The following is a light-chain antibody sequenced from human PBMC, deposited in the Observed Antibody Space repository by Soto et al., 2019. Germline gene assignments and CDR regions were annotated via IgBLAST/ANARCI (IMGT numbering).Light chain of an antibody. CDR1: QDISNY. Sequence: DIQMTQSPSSLSASVGDRVTITCQASQDISNYLNWYQQKPGKAPKLLIYDASNLETGVPSRFSGSVPGTDFTFTISSLQPEDIATYYCQQYDNLPITFGQGTRLEI. CDR2: DAS. J-gene: IGKJ5*01. V-gene: IGKV1-33*01. CDR3: QQYDNLPIT.